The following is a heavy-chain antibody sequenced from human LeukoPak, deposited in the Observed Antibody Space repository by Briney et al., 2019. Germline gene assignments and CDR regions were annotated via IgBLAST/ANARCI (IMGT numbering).Heavy chain of an antibody. Sequence: GGSLRLPCAASGFTFSSYSMNWVRQAPGKGLEWVSSISSSSSYIYYADSVKGRFTISRDNAKNSLYLQMNSLRAEDTAVYYCARDLPDYYDSSGYFGFDYWGQGTLVTVSS. CDR3: ARDLPDYYDSSGYFGFDY. CDR2: ISSSSSYI. V-gene: IGHV3-21*01. J-gene: IGHJ4*02. D-gene: IGHD3-22*01. CDR1: GFTFSSYS.